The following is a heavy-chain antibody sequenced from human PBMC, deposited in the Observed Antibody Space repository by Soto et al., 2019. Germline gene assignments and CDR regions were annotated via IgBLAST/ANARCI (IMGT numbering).Heavy chain of an antibody. CDR1: GGSISSYY. CDR3: ARRTTVVTWGNWFDP. J-gene: IGHJ5*02. CDR2: IYYSGST. D-gene: IGHD4-17*01. V-gene: IGHV4-59*01. Sequence: QVQLQESGPGLVKPSETLSLTCTVSGGSISSYYWSWIRQPPGKGLEWIGYIYYSGSTNYNPSLKSRVTISVDTSKNQFSLKLSSVTAADTAVYYCARRTTVVTWGNWFDPWGQGTLVTVSS.